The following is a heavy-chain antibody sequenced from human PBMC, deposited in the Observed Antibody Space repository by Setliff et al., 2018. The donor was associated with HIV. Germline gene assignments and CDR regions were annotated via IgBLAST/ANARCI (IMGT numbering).Heavy chain of an antibody. V-gene: IGHV4-61*09. D-gene: IGHD3-10*01. CDR2: IHTSGST. CDR3: ARVGYHGSGRYSFDY. J-gene: IGHJ4*02. CDR1: GGSISSGSYY. Sequence: PSETLSLTCTVSGGSISSGSYYWSWIRQPARKGLEWIGHIHTSGSTKYNPSLKSRVTISADTSKNQFSLNLSSVTAAETAVYYCARVGYHGSGRYSFDYWGQGTLVTVSS.